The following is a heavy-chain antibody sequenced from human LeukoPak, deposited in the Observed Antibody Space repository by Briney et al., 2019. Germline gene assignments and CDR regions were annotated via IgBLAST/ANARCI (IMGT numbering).Heavy chain of an antibody. J-gene: IGHJ4*02. CDR3: ARGYDTTGYFSY. CDR1: GYTFTNXX. D-gene: IGHD3-22*01. V-gene: IGHV7-4-1*02. CDR2: XXXXXXNX. Sequence: ASVKVSCKASGYTFTNXXLNWVRQAPGQGXXXXXXXXXXXXNXXXXXXXXXXXXXXXXXSVTTAYLQISSLKAEDTAVYYCARGYDTTGYFSYWGQGTLVTVSS.